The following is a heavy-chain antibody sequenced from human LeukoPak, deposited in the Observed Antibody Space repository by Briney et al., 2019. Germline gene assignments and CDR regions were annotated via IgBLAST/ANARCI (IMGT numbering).Heavy chain of an antibody. Sequence: GGSLRLSCAASGFTFSSYGMPWVRQAPGKGLEWVAVISYDGRNKYLVDSVKGRFTISKDNSKHTLYLQMNSLRAEDTAVYYCAKDHPSSSWYRSNYYYGMDVWGQGTTVTVSS. CDR3: AKDHPSSSWYRSNYYYGMDV. D-gene: IGHD6-13*01. CDR2: ISYDGRNK. J-gene: IGHJ6*02. CDR1: GFTFSSYG. V-gene: IGHV3-30*18.